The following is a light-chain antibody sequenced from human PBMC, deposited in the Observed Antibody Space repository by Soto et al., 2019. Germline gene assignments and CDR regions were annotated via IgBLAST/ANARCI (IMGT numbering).Light chain of an antibody. CDR2: GAS. CDR1: ESVRRN. CDR3: QQYNDWWT. Sequence: DIVMTQSPGTLSLPPGDRATLSCRASESVRRNLAWYQQKPGQAPRLLIHGASTRATGIPARFSGSGSGTEFTLNISSLQSEDFAVYYCQQYNDWWTFGQGTKVDIK. V-gene: IGKV3-15*01. J-gene: IGKJ1*01.